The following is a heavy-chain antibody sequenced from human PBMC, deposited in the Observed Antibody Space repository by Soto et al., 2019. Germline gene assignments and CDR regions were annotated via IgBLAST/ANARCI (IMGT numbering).Heavy chain of an antibody. Sequence: PGGSLRLSCAGSGFTVSSNYMSWVRQAPGKGLEWVSVLYSGGSTYYAGSVKGRFTISRDNSKNTLYLQMNSLRAEDTAIYYCAITDYYDSSGYYPSNYWGQGTLVTVS. J-gene: IGHJ4*02. D-gene: IGHD3-22*01. CDR3: AITDYYDSSGYYPSNY. CDR1: GFTVSSNY. CDR2: LYSGGST. V-gene: IGHV3-66*01.